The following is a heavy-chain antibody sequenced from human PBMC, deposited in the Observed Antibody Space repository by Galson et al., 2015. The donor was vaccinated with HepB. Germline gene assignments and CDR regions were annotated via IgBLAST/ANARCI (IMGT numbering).Heavy chain of an antibody. Sequence: SLRLSCAASGFTFSSYGMHWVRQAPGKGLEWVAVISYDGSNKYYADSVKGRFTISRDNSKNTLYLQMNSLRAEDTAVYYCAKGAIGDSSGYYPNDAFDIWGQGTMVTVSS. CDR1: GFTFSSYG. CDR2: ISYDGSNK. J-gene: IGHJ3*02. D-gene: IGHD3-22*01. V-gene: IGHV3-30*18. CDR3: AKGAIGDSSGYYPNDAFDI.